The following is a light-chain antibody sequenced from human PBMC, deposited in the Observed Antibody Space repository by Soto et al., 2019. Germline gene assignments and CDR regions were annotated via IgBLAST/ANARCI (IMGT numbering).Light chain of an antibody. Sequence: EIVLTQSPGTLSLSPGERATLSCRASQSVSSSYLAWYQQKPGQAPRLLIYGASSRATGIPDRFSGSGSGTDFTLTISRLEPEDFAVCYCQQYGSSPRTFGQGTKVEI. J-gene: IGKJ1*01. CDR1: QSVSSSY. CDR3: QQYGSSPRT. V-gene: IGKV3-20*01. CDR2: GAS.